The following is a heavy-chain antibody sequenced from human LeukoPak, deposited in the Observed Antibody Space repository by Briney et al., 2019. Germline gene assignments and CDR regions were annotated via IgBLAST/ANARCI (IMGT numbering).Heavy chain of an antibody. CDR3: ARSGYYYDSSGSSS. CDR1: GFTFSSYS. J-gene: IGHJ5*02. CDR2: ISGVGST. V-gene: IGHV3-66*01. Sequence: PGGSLRLSCAASGFTFSSYSMNWVRQAPGKGLEWVSSISGVGSTSYADSVKGRFTISRDNSRSTLYLQMDSLRPEDTAVYYCARSGYYYDSSGSSSWGQGTLVTVSS. D-gene: IGHD3-22*01.